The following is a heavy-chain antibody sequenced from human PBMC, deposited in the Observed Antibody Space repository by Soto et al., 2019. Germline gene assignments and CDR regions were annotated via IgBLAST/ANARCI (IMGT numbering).Heavy chain of an antibody. J-gene: IGHJ4*02. CDR2: IYYSGST. V-gene: IGHV4-39*01. D-gene: IGHD3-22*01. CDR3: ARINYYDSSGYLDY. CDR1: GGSISSSSYY. Sequence: PSETLSLTCTVSGGSISSSSYYWGWIRQPPGKGLEWIGSIYYSGSTYYNPSLKSRVTISVDTSKNQFSLKLSSVTAADTAVYYCARINYYDSSGYLDYWGQGTLVTVS.